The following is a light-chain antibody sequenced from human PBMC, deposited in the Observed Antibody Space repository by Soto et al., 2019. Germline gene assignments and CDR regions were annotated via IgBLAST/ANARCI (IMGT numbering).Light chain of an antibody. Sequence: EIVMTQSPATLYVSPGERATLSCRASQSVSINLAWYQQKPGQAPRLLIYGASTRAIGIPARFSGSGSGTEFTLTISSLQSEDFAVYYCQHYNNWPPWTFGQGTKVEIK. CDR1: QSVSIN. V-gene: IGKV3-15*01. J-gene: IGKJ1*01. CDR2: GAS. CDR3: QHYNNWPPWT.